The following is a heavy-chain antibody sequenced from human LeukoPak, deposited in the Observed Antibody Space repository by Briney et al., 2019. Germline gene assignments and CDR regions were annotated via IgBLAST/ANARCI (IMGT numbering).Heavy chain of an antibody. CDR3: AKSRTVVTGLFDY. CDR1: GFTFSSYS. J-gene: IGHJ4*02. CDR2: ISSSSSYI. Sequence: GGSLRLSCAASGFTFSSYSMNWVRQAPGKGLEWVSSISSSSSYIYYADSVKGRFTISRDKAKNSLYLQMNSLRAEDTALYYCAKSRTVVTGLFDYWGQGTLVTVSS. D-gene: IGHD4-23*01. V-gene: IGHV3-21*04.